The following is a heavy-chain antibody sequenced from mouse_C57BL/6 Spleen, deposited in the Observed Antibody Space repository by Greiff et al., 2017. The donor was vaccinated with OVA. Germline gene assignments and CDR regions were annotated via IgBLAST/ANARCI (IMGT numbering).Heavy chain of an antibody. D-gene: IGHD2-5*01. CDR1: GYTFTSYW. J-gene: IGHJ3*01. Sequence: QVQLQQPGAELVKPGASVKMSCKASGYTFTSYWITWVKQRPGQGLEWIGEIYPGSGSTNYNEKFKSKATLTVDTSSSTAYLQLSSLTSEDSAVYYCARSDLYYSNYGGFAYWGQGTLVTVSA. CDR2: IYPGSGST. V-gene: IGHV1-55*01. CDR3: ARSDLYYSNYGGFAY.